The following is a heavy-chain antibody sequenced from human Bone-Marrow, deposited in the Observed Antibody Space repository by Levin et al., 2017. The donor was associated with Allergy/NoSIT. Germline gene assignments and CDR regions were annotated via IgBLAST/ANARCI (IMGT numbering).Heavy chain of an antibody. J-gene: IGHJ6*02. V-gene: IGHV3-23*01. D-gene: IGHD4-23*01. CDR2: ISGSGGST. CDR1: GFTFRSYA. Sequence: GGSLRLSCAASGFTFRSYAMTWVRQAPGKGLEWVSVISGSGGSTFYADSVKGRFTISRDNSKNTLYLQMNSLRVEDTAVYFCASPPRNGGNTPATYYYYGMDVWGQGTTVTVSS. CDR3: ASPPRNGGNTPATYYYYGMDV.